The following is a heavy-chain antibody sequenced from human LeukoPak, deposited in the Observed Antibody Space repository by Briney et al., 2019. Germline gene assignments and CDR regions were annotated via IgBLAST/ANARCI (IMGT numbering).Heavy chain of an antibody. J-gene: IGHJ6*03. V-gene: IGHV4-59*01. Sequence: PSETLSLTCTVSGVSISYYYWSWIRQPPGKGLEWIGYIYYRGNTNYNPSLKSRVTISEDTSKKQFSLKLSSVTAADTAVYYCAGSYHYYMDVWGKGTTVTVSS. CDR3: AGSYHYYMDV. CDR2: IYYRGNT. CDR1: GVSISYYY.